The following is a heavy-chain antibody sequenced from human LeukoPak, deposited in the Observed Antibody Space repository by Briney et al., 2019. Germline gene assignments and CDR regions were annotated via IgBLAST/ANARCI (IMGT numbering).Heavy chain of an antibody. CDR2: IYYSEST. CDR1: GGSISSSSYY. V-gene: IGHV4-39*01. CDR3: AEITVASSHYYDSSGYYYGGVFDY. J-gene: IGHJ4*02. Sequence: SETLSLTCTVSGGSISSSSYYWGWIRQPPGKGLEWIGSIYYSESTHYNPSLKSRVTISVDTSKNQFSLKLSSVTAADTAVYYCAEITVASSHYYDSSGYYYGGVFDYWGQGTLVTVSS. D-gene: IGHD3-22*01.